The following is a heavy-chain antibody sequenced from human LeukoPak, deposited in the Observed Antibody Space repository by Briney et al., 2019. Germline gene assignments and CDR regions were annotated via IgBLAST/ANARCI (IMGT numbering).Heavy chain of an antibody. J-gene: IGHJ4*02. D-gene: IGHD2-15*01. V-gene: IGHV3-53*01. CDR2: IYSGGST. CDR1: GFTVSSNY. CDR3: ARRSCSGGSCYFDY. Sequence: GGSLRLSCAASGFTVSSNYMIWVRQAPGKGLEWVSVIYSGGSTYYADSVKGRFTISRDNSKNTLYLQMNSLRAEDTAVYYCARRSCSGGSCYFDYWGQGTLVTVSS.